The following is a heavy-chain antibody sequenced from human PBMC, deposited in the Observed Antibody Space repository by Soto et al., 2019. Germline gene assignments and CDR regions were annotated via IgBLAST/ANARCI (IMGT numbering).Heavy chain of an antibody. CDR1: SSSISSGYY. Sequence: PSETLSLTCSVSSSSISSGYYWAWMRQPPWKGLEWIGNIFHTGSTYYKPSLKSRVNISLYTSKNQFSLKLTSVTAADTAFCYCGRRSGTYYDYWGQGTLVTVS. CDR3: GRRSGTYYDY. D-gene: IGHD1-26*01. J-gene: IGHJ4*02. V-gene: IGHV4-38-2*01. CDR2: IFHTGST.